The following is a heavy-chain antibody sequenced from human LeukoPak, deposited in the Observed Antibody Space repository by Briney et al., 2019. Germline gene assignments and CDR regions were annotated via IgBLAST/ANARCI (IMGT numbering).Heavy chain of an antibody. CDR1: GFTFSSYW. Sequence: GGSLRLSCAASGFTFSSYWMSWVRQAPGEGLEWVANIKQDGSEKYYVDSVKGRFTISRDNAKNSLYLQMNSLRAEDTAVYYCAREGFYGDYNDGDAFDIWGQGTMVTVSS. J-gene: IGHJ3*02. CDR2: IKQDGSEK. CDR3: AREGFYGDYNDGDAFDI. V-gene: IGHV3-7*01. D-gene: IGHD4-17*01.